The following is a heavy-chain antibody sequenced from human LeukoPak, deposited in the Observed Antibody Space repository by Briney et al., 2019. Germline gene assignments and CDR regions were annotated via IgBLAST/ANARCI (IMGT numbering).Heavy chain of an antibody. J-gene: IGHJ1*01. Sequence: GGSLRLSCSASGVSFTNYVMYWVRQAPGKGLECVSGFSSNGGNTYYADSVKGRFTNSRDNSKNTLYLQMSSLRAEDTAVYYCVKDSYDNTGYDYFQHWGQGTLVTGSS. CDR2: FSSNGGNT. CDR3: VKDSYDNTGYDYFQH. D-gene: IGHD3-22*01. V-gene: IGHV3-64D*08. CDR1: GVSFTNYV.